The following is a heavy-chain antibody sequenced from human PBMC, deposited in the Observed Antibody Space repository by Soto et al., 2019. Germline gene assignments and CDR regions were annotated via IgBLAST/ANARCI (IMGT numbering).Heavy chain of an antibody. CDR3: ARGYYDFWSGYKPPNYYYYYYMDV. V-gene: IGHV4-61*01. J-gene: IGHJ6*03. CDR1: GRSGRSGSYY. Sequence: PSEILSLTCTVPGRSGRSGSYYRGWIRQPPGKGLRRIGDIYYSGSTNYNPSLKSRVTISVDTSKNQFSLKLSSVTAADTAVYYCARGYYDFWSGYKPPNYYYYYYMDVWGKGTTVTVSS. D-gene: IGHD3-3*01. CDR2: IYYSGST.